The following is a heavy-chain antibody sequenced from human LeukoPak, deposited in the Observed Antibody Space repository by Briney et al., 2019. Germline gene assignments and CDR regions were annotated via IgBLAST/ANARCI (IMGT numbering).Heavy chain of an antibody. CDR1: GFAFSDYE. CDR2: IGSSGRTI. Sequence: GGSLRLSCAASGFAFSDYEMNWVSQAPGKGLEWVSNIGSSGRTIFYADSVKGRFSISRDIGKNSLYLQMNSLRVEDTAIYYCASRRDYWGQGTLVTVSS. CDR3: ASRRDY. V-gene: IGHV3-48*03. J-gene: IGHJ4*02.